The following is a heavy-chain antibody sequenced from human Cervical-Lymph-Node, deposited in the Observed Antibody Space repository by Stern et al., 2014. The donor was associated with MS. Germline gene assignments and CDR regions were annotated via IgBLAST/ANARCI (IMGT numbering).Heavy chain of an antibody. Sequence: EVQLVESGAEVKKPGESLKISCKGSGYSFTSYWIGWVRQMPGKGLEWMGIIYPGDSDTRYSPSFQGQVTISADKSISTAYLQWSSLKASDTAMYYCARGDRWFGEFDNAFDIWGQGTMVTVSS. CDR1: GYSFTSYW. D-gene: IGHD3-10*01. V-gene: IGHV5-51*01. J-gene: IGHJ3*02. CDR3: ARGDRWFGEFDNAFDI. CDR2: IYPGDSDT.